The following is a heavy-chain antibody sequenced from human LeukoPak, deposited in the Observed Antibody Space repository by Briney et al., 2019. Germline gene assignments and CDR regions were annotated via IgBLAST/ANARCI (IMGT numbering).Heavy chain of an antibody. CDR2: IIPIFGTA. CDR1: GGTFSSYA. V-gene: IGHV1-69*13. J-gene: IGHJ5*02. CDR3: ASGWVIAIGRIAAAHRGWFDP. D-gene: IGHD6-13*01. Sequence: GASVKVSCKASGGTFSSYAISWVRQAPGQGLEWMGGIIPIFGTANYAQKFQGRVTITADESTSTAYMELSSLRSEDTAVYYCASGWVIAIGRIAAAHRGWFDPWGQGTLVTVSS.